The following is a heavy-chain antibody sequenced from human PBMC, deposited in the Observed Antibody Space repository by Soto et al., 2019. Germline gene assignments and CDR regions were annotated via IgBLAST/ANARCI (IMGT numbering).Heavy chain of an antibody. CDR3: ARELDGIDV. V-gene: IGHV3-30*03. CDR2: ISYDGSNK. Sequence: GGSLRLSCAASGFTFSSYGMHWVRQAPGKGLEWVAVISYDGSNKLYADSVKGRFTISRDNSKNTLYLQMNSLRAEDTAVYYCARELDGIDVWGQGTTVTVS. J-gene: IGHJ6*02. CDR1: GFTFSSYG.